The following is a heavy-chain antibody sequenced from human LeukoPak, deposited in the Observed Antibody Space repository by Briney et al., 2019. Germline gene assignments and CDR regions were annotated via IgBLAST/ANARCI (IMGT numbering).Heavy chain of an antibody. D-gene: IGHD3-22*01. J-gene: IGHJ4*02. CDR3: TKAYDSSGYYRGDFDY. CDR2: IKSKTDAETT. V-gene: IGHV3-15*01. CDR1: GFTFNNAW. Sequence: GGSLRLSCTASGFTFNNAWMSWVRQAPGKGLEWVGRIKSKTDAETTDYAAPVKGRFTISRDDSKNTLYLQMSSLKTEDTAVYYCTKAYDSSGYYRGDFDYWGQGTLVTVSS.